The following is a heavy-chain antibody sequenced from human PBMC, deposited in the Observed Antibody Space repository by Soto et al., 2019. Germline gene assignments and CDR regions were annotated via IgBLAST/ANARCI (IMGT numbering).Heavy chain of an antibody. CDR3: ARLPNTDNWFDP. Sequence: QVQLQESGPGLVKPSETLSLTCTVSGGSISSYYWSWIRQPPGKGLEWIGYIYYSGSTNYNPSLKSRVTISVDTSKNQFSLKLSSVTAADTAAYYCARLPNTDNWFDPWGQGTLVTVSS. V-gene: IGHV4-59*01. CDR1: GGSISSYY. CDR2: IYYSGST. J-gene: IGHJ5*02.